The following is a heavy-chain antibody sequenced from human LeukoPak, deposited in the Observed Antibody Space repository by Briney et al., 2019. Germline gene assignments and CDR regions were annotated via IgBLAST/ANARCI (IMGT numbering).Heavy chain of an antibody. V-gene: IGHV4-59*01. CDR3: ARGGYYDSSGYALLDY. J-gene: IGHJ4*02. CDR2: IYYSGST. Sequence: PSETLSLTCTVSGGSISSYYWSWIRQPPGKGLEWIGYIYYSGSTNYNPSLKSRVTISVDTSKNQFSLKLSSVTAADTAVYYCARGGYYDSSGYALLDYWGQGTLVTVSS. CDR1: GGSISSYY. D-gene: IGHD3-22*01.